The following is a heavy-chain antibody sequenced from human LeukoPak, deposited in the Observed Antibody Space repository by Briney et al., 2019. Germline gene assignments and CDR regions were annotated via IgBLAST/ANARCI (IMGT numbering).Heavy chain of an antibody. CDR2: IYTSGST. J-gene: IGHJ4*02. Sequence: SETLSLTCTVSGYPISSGYYWGWIRQPAGKGLEWIGRIYTSGSTNYNPSLKSRVTISVDTSKNQFSLKLSSVTAADTAVYYCARAWFGELYDYWGQGTLVTVSS. D-gene: IGHD3-10*01. CDR1: GYPISSGYY. CDR3: ARAWFGELYDY. V-gene: IGHV4-61*02.